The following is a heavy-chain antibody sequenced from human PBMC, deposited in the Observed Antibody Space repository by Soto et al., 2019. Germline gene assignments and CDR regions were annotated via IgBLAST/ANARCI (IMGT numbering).Heavy chain of an antibody. J-gene: IGHJ4*02. Sequence: SETLSLTCAVSGDSLRNYYWIWLRQPPGRGLEWIGFFYNSGTTNYNPSLKSRVTISGDTSKNQFFLSLMSVTAADTAVYYCARDKITGLFDYWGQETLVTVSS. V-gene: IGHV4-59*01. CDR3: ARDKITGLFDY. CDR1: GDSLRNYY. CDR2: FYNSGTT. D-gene: IGHD2-8*02.